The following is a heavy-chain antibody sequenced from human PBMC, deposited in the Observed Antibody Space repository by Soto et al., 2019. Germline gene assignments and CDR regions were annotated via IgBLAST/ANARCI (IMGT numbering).Heavy chain of an antibody. CDR3: ARILHTEYCGGDCYSGFDY. Sequence: PTLVNPTETLTLTCTVSGFSLSNARMGVSWIRQPPGKALEWLAHIFSNDEKSYSTSLKSRLTISKDTSKSQVVLTMTNMDPVDTATYYCARILHTEYCGGDCYSGFDYWGKGTLVTVSS. CDR2: IFSNDEK. J-gene: IGHJ4*02. CDR1: GFSLSNARMG. D-gene: IGHD2-21*02. V-gene: IGHV2-26*01.